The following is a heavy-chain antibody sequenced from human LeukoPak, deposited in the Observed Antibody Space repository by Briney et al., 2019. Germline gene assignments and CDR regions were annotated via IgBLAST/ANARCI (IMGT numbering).Heavy chain of an antibody. V-gene: IGHV3-23*01. CDR3: AKRQQRDY. CDR1: GFTFSIYA. CDR2: ISGSGSTT. Sequence: GGSLRLSCAASGFTFSIYAMNWVRQAPGKGLEWVSGISGSGSTTYYADSVKGRFTISRDNSKNTVYLQMNSLRAEDTAVYYCAKRQQRDYWGQGTLVTVSS. D-gene: IGHD6-13*01. J-gene: IGHJ4*02.